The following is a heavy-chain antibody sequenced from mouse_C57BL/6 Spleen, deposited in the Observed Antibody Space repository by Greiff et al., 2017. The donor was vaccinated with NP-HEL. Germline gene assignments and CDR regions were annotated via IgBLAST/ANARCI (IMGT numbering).Heavy chain of an antibody. CDR3: AREDDYEHFDV. D-gene: IGHD2-4*01. J-gene: IGHJ1*03. CDR2: IYPGSGNT. CDR1: GYTFTDYY. V-gene: IGHV1-76*01. Sequence: VQLQQSGAELVRPGASVKLSCKASGYTFTDYYINWVKQRPGQGLEWIARIYPGSGNTYYNEKFKGKATLTAEKSSSTAYMQLSSLTSEDSAVYFCAREDDYEHFDVWGTGTTVTVSS.